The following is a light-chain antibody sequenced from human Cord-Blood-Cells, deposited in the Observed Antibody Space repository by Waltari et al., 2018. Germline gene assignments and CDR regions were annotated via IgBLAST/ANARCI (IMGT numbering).Light chain of an antibody. Sequence: DIQMTQSPSSLSASVGDRVTITCQASQDISNYLNWYQHKPEKAPKLLIYDASNLETGVPSRFSGSGSGTDFTFTISSLQPEDIATYYCQQYDNLPFTFGPGTKVDIK. CDR1: QDISNY. V-gene: IGKV1-33*01. J-gene: IGKJ3*01. CDR2: DAS. CDR3: QQYDNLPFT.